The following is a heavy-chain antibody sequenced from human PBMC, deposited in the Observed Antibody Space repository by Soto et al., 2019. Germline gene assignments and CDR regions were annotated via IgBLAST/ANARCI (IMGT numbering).Heavy chain of an antibody. CDR1: GGSFSRYA. Sequence: SVKVSCKASGGSFSRYAFSWVRQAPGQGVEWVGGIVPVYGTRGYAQKFQGRVTINADQGTNTAYMELSSLRPEDTAVYYCAADVRGAAGTSVWGQGTLVTVSS. V-gene: IGHV1-69*13. D-gene: IGHD6-13*01. CDR3: AADVRGAAGTSV. J-gene: IGHJ4*02. CDR2: IVPVYGTR.